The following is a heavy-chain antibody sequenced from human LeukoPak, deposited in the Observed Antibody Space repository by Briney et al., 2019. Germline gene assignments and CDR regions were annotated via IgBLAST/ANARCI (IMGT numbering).Heavy chain of an antibody. D-gene: IGHD3-22*01. CDR1: GYTFTSNY. CDR3: AREYYYDSSGYRLDAFDI. V-gene: IGHV1-46*01. J-gene: IGHJ3*02. CDR2: ISPSGGST. Sequence: ASVKVSCKAFGYTFTSNYMHWVRQAPGQGPEWMGVISPSGGSTTYAQKFQGRVALTRDMSTSTDYLELSSLRSEDTAVYYCAREYYYDSSGYRLDAFDIWGQGTMVTVSS.